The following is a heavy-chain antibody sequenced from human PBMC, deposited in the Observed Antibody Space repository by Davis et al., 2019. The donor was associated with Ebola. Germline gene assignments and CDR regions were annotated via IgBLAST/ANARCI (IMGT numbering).Heavy chain of an antibody. Sequence: PGGSLRLSCTVSGGSISSHYWSWIRQPPGKGLEWIGYIYYSGSTNYNPSLKSRVTISVDTSKNQFSLKLSSVTAADTAVYYCASSRIKGAFDIWGQGTMVTVSS. J-gene: IGHJ3*02. CDR1: GGSISSHY. CDR3: ASSRIKGAFDI. CDR2: IYYSGST. V-gene: IGHV4-59*08. D-gene: IGHD3-10*01.